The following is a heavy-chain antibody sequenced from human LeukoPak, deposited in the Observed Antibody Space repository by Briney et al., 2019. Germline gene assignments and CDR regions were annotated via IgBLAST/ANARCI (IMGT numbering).Heavy chain of an antibody. V-gene: IGHV3-11*01. Sequence: GVSLSLLCAPSGPTFSEYYIRWISQAPGKGLECVSYICNSGRNIYYADSVKGRLTLSRDNAKNSVYMQMNKLRAEDTAVYYWASDCLGDYDHSGYYDKWGWGSVVTVSS. CDR3: ASDCLGDYDHSGYYDK. J-gene: IGHJ4*02. D-gene: IGHD3-22*01. CDR1: GPTFSEYY. CDR2: ICNSGRNI.